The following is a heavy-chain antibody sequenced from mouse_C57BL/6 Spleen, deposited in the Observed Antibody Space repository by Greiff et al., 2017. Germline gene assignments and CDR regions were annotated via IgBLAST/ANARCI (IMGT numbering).Heavy chain of an antibody. CDR2: ISYDGSN. CDR3: ARGYDIEV. Sequence: DVQLVESGPGLVKPSQSLSLTCSVTGYSITSGYYWNWIRQFPGNKLEWMGYISYDGSNNYNPSLKNRISITRDTSKNQFFLKLNSVTTEDTATYYCARGYDIEVWGTGTTVTVSS. J-gene: IGHJ1*03. CDR1: GYSITSGYY. D-gene: IGHD2-3*01. V-gene: IGHV3-6*01.